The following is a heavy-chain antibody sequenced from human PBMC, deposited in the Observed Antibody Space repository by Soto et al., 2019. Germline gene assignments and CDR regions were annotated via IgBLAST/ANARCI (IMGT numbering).Heavy chain of an antibody. CDR2: IIPIFGTA. D-gene: IGHD2-21*02. J-gene: IGHJ6*02. V-gene: IGHV1-69*13. Sequence: ASVKVSCKASGGTFSSYATSWVRQAPGQGLEWMGGIIPIFGTANYAQKFQGRVTITADESTSTAYMELSSLRSEDTAVYYCARVVVTAVGHYYYYGMDVWGQGTTVTVSS. CDR3: ARVVVTAVGHYYYYGMDV. CDR1: GGTFSSYA.